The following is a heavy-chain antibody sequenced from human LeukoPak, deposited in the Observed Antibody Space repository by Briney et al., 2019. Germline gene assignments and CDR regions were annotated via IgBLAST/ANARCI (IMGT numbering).Heavy chain of an antibody. J-gene: IGHJ4*02. Sequence: GRSLRLSCAASGFTFSSYGMHWVRQAPGKGLEWVAVISYDGSNKYYADSVKGRFTISRANAKNSMYLQMNSLRAEDTAVYYCASSWGSGYHWGQGTLVTVSS. D-gene: IGHD3-22*01. V-gene: IGHV3-30*03. CDR2: ISYDGSNK. CDR1: GFTFSSYG. CDR3: ASSWGSGYH.